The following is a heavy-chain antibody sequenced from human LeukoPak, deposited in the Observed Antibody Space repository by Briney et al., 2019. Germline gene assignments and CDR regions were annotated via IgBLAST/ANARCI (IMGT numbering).Heavy chain of an antibody. Sequence: SVKVSCKASVGTFSSDAISWVRQAPGQGLEWMGGIIPIFGTANYAQKFQGRVTITTDEATNTAYMELSSLRSEDTAVYYCARDTGYCSGGSCYFYHMDVWGKGTTVTVSS. CDR2: IIPIFGTA. D-gene: IGHD2-15*01. J-gene: IGHJ6*03. V-gene: IGHV1-69*05. CDR3: ARDTGYCSGGSCYFYHMDV. CDR1: VGTFSSDA.